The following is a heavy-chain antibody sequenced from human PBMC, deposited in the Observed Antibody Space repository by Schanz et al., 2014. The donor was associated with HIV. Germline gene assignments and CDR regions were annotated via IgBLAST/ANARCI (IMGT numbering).Heavy chain of an antibody. Sequence: QVQLVESGGGVVQPGRSLRLSCTASGFTFSSSGMHWVRQAPGKGLEGEAVISYDGSNKYYADSVKGRFTISRVNSKNTLYLQMNSLRADDTATYFCAKRNQGYSGYFDFWGQGTLVAVSS. CDR2: ISYDGSNK. CDR3: AKRNQGYSGYFDF. J-gene: IGHJ4*02. D-gene: IGHD1-26*01. CDR1: GFTFSSSG. V-gene: IGHV3-33*03.